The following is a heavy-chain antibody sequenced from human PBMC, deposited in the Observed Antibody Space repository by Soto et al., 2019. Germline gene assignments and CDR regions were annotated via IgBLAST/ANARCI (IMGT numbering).Heavy chain of an antibody. CDR1: GFTFSDYY. CDR3: ARLGSIAAAGTPDY. D-gene: IGHD6-13*01. CDR2: ISGSGSTI. V-gene: IGHV3-11*01. J-gene: IGHJ4*02. Sequence: GGSLRLSCAASGFTFSDYYMSWFRQAPGKGLEWVSYISGSGSTIHDADSVKGRFTIFRDNAKNSLYLQMNSLRAEDTAVYYCARLGSIAAAGTPDYWGQGTLVTVSS.